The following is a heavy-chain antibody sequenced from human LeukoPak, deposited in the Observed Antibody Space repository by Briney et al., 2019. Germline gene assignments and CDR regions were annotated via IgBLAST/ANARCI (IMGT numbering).Heavy chain of an antibody. Sequence: GGSLRLSCAASGFTFSNAWMSWVRQAPGKGLEWVGRIKSKTDGGTTDYAAPVKGRFTISRDNSKNTLYLQMNSLRAEDTAVYYCARRAYRRDGPVLLDYWGQGTLVTVSS. J-gene: IGHJ4*02. CDR3: ARRAYRRDGPVLLDY. CDR2: IKSKTDGGTT. CDR1: GFTFSNAW. V-gene: IGHV3-15*01. D-gene: IGHD5-24*01.